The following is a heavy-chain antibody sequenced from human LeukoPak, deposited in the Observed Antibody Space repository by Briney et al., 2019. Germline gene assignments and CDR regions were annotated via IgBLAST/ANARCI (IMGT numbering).Heavy chain of an antibody. CDR3: AREYCSSTSRYPDY. CDR1: GYTFTGYY. Sequence: ASVKVSCKASGYTFTGYYMHWVRQAPGQGLEWMGWINPNSGGTNYTQKFQGRVTMTRDTSISTAYMELSRLRSDDTAVYYCAREYCSSTSRYPDYWGQGTLVTVSS. CDR2: INPNSGGT. D-gene: IGHD2-2*01. J-gene: IGHJ4*02. V-gene: IGHV1-2*02.